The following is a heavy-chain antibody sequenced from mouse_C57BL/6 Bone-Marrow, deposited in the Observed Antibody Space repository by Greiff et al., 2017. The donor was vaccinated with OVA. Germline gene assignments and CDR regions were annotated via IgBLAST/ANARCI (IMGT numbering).Heavy chain of an antibody. D-gene: IGHD2-10*02. CDR2: ISYSGST. Sequence: EVKLLESGPGMVKPSQSLSLTCTVTGYSITSGYDWHWIRHFPGNKLEWMGYISYSGSTNYNPSLKSRISITHDTSKNHFFLKLNSVTTEDTATYYCAREGVWHWYFDVWGTGTTVTVSS. CDR1: GYSITSGYD. V-gene: IGHV3-1*01. J-gene: IGHJ1*03. CDR3: AREGVWHWYFDV.